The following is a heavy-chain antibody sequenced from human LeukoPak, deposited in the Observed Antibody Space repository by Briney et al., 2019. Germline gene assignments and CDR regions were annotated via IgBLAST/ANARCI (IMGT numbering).Heavy chain of an antibody. V-gene: IGHV4-34*01. CDR1: GGSFSGYY. CDR2: INHSGST. CDR3: ASTAVAGTSDY. D-gene: IGHD6-19*01. J-gene: IGHJ4*02. Sequence: SETLSLTCAVYGGSFSGYYWSWIRQPPGKGLEWIGEINHSGSTNYNPSLKSRVTISVDTSKNQFSLKLSSVTAADTAVYYCASTAVAGTSDYWGQGTLATVSS.